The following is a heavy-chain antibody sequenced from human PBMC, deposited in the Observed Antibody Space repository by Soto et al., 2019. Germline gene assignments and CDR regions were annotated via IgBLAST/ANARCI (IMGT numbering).Heavy chain of an antibody. CDR1: GFTFSSYW. D-gene: IGHD6-19*01. CDR3: ARDPSSGWYGYYYYYGMDV. CDR2: INSDGSST. V-gene: IGHV3-74*01. J-gene: IGHJ6*02. Sequence: VSLRLSCAASGFTFSSYWMHWVRQAPGKGLVWVSRINSDGSSTSYADSVKGRFTISRDNAKNTLYLQMNSLRAEDTAVCYCARDPSSGWYGYYYYYGMDVWGQGTTVTVSS.